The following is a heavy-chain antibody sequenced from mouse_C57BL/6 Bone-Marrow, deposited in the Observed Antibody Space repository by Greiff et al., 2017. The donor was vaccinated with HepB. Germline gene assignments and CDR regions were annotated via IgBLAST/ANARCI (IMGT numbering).Heavy chain of an antibody. Sequence: QVQLQQSGAELVKPGASVKISCKASGYAFSSYWMNWVKQRPGKGLEWIGQIYPGDGDTNYNGKFKGKATLTADKSSSTAYMQLSSLTSEDSAVYFCARRGRGYDFDYWGQGTTLTVSS. CDR3: ARRGRGYDFDY. J-gene: IGHJ2*01. D-gene: IGHD2-14*01. V-gene: IGHV1-80*01. CDR1: GYAFSSYW. CDR2: IYPGDGDT.